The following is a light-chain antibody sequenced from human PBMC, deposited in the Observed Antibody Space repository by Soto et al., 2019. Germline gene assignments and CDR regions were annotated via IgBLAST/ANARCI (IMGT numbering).Light chain of an antibody. CDR2: EVS. CDR1: SSDVGRYNL. CDR3: TSYSSSITYV. Sequence: QCVRTQAPSGSGSPGQAVSISCTGTSSDVGRYNLVSWYQQPPGTAPKLMIYEVSNRPSGVPDRFSGSKSGNTASLTISGLQAEDEADYYCTSYSSSITYVFGTVTKVTVL. J-gene: IGLJ1*01. V-gene: IGLV2-18*02.